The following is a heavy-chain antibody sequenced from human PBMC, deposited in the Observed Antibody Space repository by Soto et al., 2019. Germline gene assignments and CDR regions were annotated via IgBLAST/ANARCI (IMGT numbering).Heavy chain of an antibody. CDR3: ARLPDGGSSWPNWFDP. V-gene: IGHV1-69*13. CDR1: GGTLSCYS. Sequence: AVKVTSKASGGTLSCYSLSWVRQSPGQGLEWMGGIIPIFGTANYAQKFQGRVTITADESTSTAYMELSSLRSEDTAVYYCARLPDGGSSWPNWFDPWGQGTLVTVSS. CDR2: IIPIFGTA. D-gene: IGHD6-13*01. J-gene: IGHJ5*02.